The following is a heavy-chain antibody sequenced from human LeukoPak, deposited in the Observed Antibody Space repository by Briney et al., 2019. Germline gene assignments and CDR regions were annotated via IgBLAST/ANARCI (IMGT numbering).Heavy chain of an antibody. CDR3: ARSPLGYCSSTSCYRDVRFDP. D-gene: IGHD2-2*01. J-gene: IGHJ5*02. Sequence: PSETLSLTCTVSSYSFSSGSYWGWIRQPPGRGLEWIGYIYYSGSTNYNPSLKSRVTISVDTSKNQFSLKLSSVTAADTAVYYCARSPLGYCSSTSCYRDVRFDPWGQGTLVTVSS. V-gene: IGHV4-38-2*02. CDR1: SYSFSSGSY. CDR2: IYYSGST.